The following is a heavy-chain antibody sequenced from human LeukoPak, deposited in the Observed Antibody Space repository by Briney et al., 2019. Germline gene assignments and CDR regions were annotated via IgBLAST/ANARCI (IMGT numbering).Heavy chain of an antibody. Sequence: PSETLSLTCTVSGGSISSYYWSWIRQPPGKGLEWIGYIYYSGSTNYNPSLKSRVTMSVDTSKNQFSLKLSSVTAADTAVYYCARGRPGYYDSSGYYYDWFDPWGQGTLVTVSS. CDR2: IYYSGST. D-gene: IGHD3-22*01. V-gene: IGHV4-59*12. CDR3: ARGRPGYYDSSGYYYDWFDP. CDR1: GGSISSYY. J-gene: IGHJ5*02.